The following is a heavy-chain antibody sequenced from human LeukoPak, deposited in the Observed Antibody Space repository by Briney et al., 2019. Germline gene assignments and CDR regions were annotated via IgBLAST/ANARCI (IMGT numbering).Heavy chain of an antibody. D-gene: IGHD1-26*01. V-gene: IGHV3-15*01. CDR3: KWERSVYYGMDV. Sequence: GGSLRLSCVVSGRKFSDAWVTWVRQAPGKGLEWVGRIKCGGTTDYAAHVNGRFTISRDDSKNTIYLQVKSLKIEDTAVYYCKWERSVYYGMDVWGQGTTVTVSS. CDR1: GRKFSDAW. J-gene: IGHJ6*02. CDR2: IKCGGTT.